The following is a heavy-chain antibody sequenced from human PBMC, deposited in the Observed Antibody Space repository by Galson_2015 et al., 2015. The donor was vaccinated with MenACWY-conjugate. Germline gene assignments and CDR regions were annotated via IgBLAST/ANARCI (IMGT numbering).Heavy chain of an antibody. Sequence: CKASGYTFPSYALHWVRQAPGQMLEWMGWINAGNGNTKYSQKFQGRVTITRDTSASTAYMELSSLRSEDTAVYYCARDLRGSYLVWGQGTLVTVSS. CDR1: GYTFPSYA. CDR2: INAGNGNT. V-gene: IGHV1-3*01. D-gene: IGHD1-26*01. J-gene: IGHJ4*02. CDR3: ARDLRGSYLV.